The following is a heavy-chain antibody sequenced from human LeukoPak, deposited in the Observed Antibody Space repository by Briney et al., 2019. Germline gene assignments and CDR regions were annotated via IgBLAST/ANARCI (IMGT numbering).Heavy chain of an antibody. CDR2: ISSSSSYI. J-gene: IGHJ3*02. CDR1: GFTFSSYS. V-gene: IGHV3-21*01. Sequence: PGGSLRLSCAASGFTFSSYSMNWVRQAPGKGLEWVSSISSSSSYIYYADSVKGRFTISRDNAKNSLYLQMNSLRAEDTAVYYCARDRNHGQWLVLDDAFDIWGQGTMVTVSS. D-gene: IGHD6-19*01. CDR3: ARDRNHGQWLVLDDAFDI.